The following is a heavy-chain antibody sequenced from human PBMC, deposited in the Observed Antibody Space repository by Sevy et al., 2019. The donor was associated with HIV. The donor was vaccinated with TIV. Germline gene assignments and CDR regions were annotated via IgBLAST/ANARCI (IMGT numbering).Heavy chain of an antibody. CDR3: GRGVGLDV. CDR1: GFTFSPYW. J-gene: IGHJ4*02. CDR2: IRPDGSDK. D-gene: IGHD1-26*01. Sequence: GGSLRLSCEASGFTFSPYWMTWVRQAPGKGLEWVANIRPDGSDKYYVDSVKGRFTISRDNAKNSLYLQMNSLRADDTAMYYCGRGVGLDVWGQGALVTVSS. V-gene: IGHV3-7*01.